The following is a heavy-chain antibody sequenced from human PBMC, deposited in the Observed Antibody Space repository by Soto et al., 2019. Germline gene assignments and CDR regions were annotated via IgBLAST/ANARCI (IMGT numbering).Heavy chain of an antibody. D-gene: IGHD5-12*01. J-gene: IGHJ4*02. CDR3: ARERDIVATKYYFDY. CDR2: IYTSGST. CDR1: GGSISSYY. Sequence: TSETLSLTCTVSGGSISSYYWRWVRQPAGKGLEWIGRIYTSGSTNYNPSLKSRVTMSVDTSKNQFSLKLSSVTAEDTAVYYCARERDIVATKYYFDYWGQGTLVTVSS. V-gene: IGHV4-4*07.